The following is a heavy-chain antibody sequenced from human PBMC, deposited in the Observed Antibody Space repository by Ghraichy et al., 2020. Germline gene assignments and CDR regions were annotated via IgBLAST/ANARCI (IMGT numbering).Heavy chain of an antibody. CDR2: ITYSGST. CDR3: AKNGGDWTFDY. Sequence: SETLSLTCTVSGASISSYYWSWIRQPPEKGLEWIGYITYSGSTNYNPSLKSRLTISLDTARNQFSLRLNSVTAADTAVYYCAKNGGDWTFDYWGRGTLVTVSS. D-gene: IGHD2-21*02. CDR1: GASISSYY. J-gene: IGHJ4*02. V-gene: IGHV4-59*08.